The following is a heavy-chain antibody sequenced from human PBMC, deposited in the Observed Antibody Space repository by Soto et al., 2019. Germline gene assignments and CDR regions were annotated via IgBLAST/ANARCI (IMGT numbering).Heavy chain of an antibody. D-gene: IGHD1-26*01. Sequence: PSEILSLTCTVSGGSISSYYWSWIRQPPGKGLEWIGYIYYSGSTNYNPSLKSRVTISVDTSKNQFSLKLSSVTAADTAVYYCARLAVGATVDYWGQGTLVTVSS. CDR2: IYYSGST. J-gene: IGHJ4*02. V-gene: IGHV4-59*01. CDR3: ARLAVGATVDY. CDR1: GGSISSYY.